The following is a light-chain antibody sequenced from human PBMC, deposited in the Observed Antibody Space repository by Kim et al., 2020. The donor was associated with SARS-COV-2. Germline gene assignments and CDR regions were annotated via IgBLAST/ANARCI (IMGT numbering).Light chain of an antibody. Sequence: ASVRDRVTITCRGSQDISNYLAWFQLKPGKAPKLLIYAASALQPGGPSRFSGSGSGTDFTLTVTSLQPEDVATYYCQKCDSAPWTFGQGTKVEIK. CDR3: QKCDSAPWT. CDR2: AAS. J-gene: IGKJ1*01. V-gene: IGKV1-27*01. CDR1: QDISNY.